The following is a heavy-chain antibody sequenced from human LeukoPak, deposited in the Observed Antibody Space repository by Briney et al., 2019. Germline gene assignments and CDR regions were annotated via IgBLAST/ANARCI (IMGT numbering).Heavy chain of an antibody. CDR2: IYYSGST. D-gene: IGHD2-15*01. V-gene: IGHV4-59*01. CDR1: GGSISSYS. CDR3: ARGGYCSGGSCYSRRMVDY. Sequence: SETLSLTCTVSGGSISSYSWSWIRQPPGKGLEWIGYIYYSGSTNYNPSLKSRVTISVDTSKNQFSLKLSSVTAADTAVYYCARGGYCSGGSCYSRRMVDYWGQGTLVTVSS. J-gene: IGHJ4*02.